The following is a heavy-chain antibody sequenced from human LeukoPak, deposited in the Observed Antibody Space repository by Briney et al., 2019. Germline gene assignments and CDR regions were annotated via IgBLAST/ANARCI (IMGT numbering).Heavy chain of an antibody. D-gene: IGHD6-6*01. Sequence: GGSLRLSCAASGFPVSSNYMSWVRQAPGKGLEWVSVIYSGGSTYYADSVKGRFTISRDNSKNTLYLQMNSLRAEDTAVYYCARVGREYSSSKGGYYYYMDVWGKGTTVTVSS. J-gene: IGHJ6*03. V-gene: IGHV3-66*02. CDR1: GFPVSSNY. CDR3: ARVGREYSSSKGGYYYYMDV. CDR2: IYSGGST.